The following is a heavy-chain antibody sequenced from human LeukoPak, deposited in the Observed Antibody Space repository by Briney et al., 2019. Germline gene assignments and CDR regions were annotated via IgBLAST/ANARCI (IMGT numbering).Heavy chain of an antibody. J-gene: IGHJ5*01. V-gene: IGHV3-23*01. D-gene: IGHD3-16*02. CDR2: ISGRGTRT. CDR1: GFTFTTYA. Sequence: GGSLRLSCAASGFTFTTYAMSWVRQAPGKGLECVSTISGRGTRTSYADSVNGRFTISRDNSKNPLYLQMNSLRAEDTAVYYCAKDALSFNGDWFDSWGQGTLVTVSS. CDR3: AKDALSFNGDWFDS.